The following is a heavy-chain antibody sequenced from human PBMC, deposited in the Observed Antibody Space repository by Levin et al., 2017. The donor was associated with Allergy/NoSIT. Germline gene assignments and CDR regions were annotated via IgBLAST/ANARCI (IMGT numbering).Heavy chain of an antibody. CDR1: GFTFSSFA. Sequence: GGSLRLSCSASGFTFSSFAMHWVRQAPGKRLEYVSAISSNGGSTYYADSVKGRFTISRDNSKNTLYLQMSSLTTADTAVYYCVKVAWYTTGPTSGSAYDIWGQGTMVTVSS. CDR3: VKVAWYTTGPTSGSAYDI. D-gene: IGHD1-1*01. J-gene: IGHJ3*02. CDR2: ISSNGGST. V-gene: IGHV3-64D*06.